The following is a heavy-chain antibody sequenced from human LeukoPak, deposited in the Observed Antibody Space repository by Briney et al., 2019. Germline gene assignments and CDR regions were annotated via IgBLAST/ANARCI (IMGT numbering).Heavy chain of an antibody. J-gene: IGHJ4*02. V-gene: IGHV4-4*07. D-gene: IGHD4-23*01. Sequence: SETLSLTCTVSGGSISSYYWSWIRQPAGKGLEWIGRIYTSGSTNYNPSLKSRVTMSVDTSKNQFSLKLSSVTAADTAVYYCASLPLGGGYGGNPLDRWGQGTLVTVSS. CDR2: IYTSGST. CDR1: GGSISSYY. CDR3: ASLPLGGGYGGNPLDR.